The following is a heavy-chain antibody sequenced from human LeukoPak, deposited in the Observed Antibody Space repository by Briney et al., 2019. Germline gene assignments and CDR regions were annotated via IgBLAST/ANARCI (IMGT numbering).Heavy chain of an antibody. V-gene: IGHV4-30-4*08. CDR1: GGSISSGDYY. Sequence: SETLSLTCTVSGGSISSGDYYWSWIRQPPGKGLEWIGYIYYSGSTYYNPSLKSRVTISVDTSKNQFSLKLSSVTAADTAVYYCAANLRYYYDSSATPRRIDYWGQGTLVTVSS. CDR3: AANLRYYYDSSATPRRIDY. D-gene: IGHD3-22*01. CDR2: IYYSGST. J-gene: IGHJ4*02.